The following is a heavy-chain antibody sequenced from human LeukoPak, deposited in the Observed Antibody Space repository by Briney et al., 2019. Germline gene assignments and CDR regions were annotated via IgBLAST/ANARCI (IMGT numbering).Heavy chain of an antibody. CDR3: ARDSGYYRYFDY. Sequence: SQTLSLTCAVSGGSISSGGYSWSWIPQPPGKGLEWIGYIYNSGSTYYNPTLKSRVTISVDRSKNQFSLKLSSVTAADTAVYYCARDSGYYRYFDYWGQGTLVTVSS. CDR2: IYNSGST. D-gene: IGHD3-22*01. V-gene: IGHV4-30-2*01. J-gene: IGHJ4*02. CDR1: GGSISSGGYS.